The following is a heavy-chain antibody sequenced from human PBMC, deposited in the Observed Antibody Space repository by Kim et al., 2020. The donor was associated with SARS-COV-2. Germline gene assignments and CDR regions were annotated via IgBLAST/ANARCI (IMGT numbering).Heavy chain of an antibody. Sequence: GGSLRLSCAASGFTVSSNYMSWVRQAPGKGLEWVSVIYSGGSTYYADSVKGRFTISRDNSKNTLYLQMNSLRAEDTAVYYCARAKSVSGDDYYYYYGMDVWGQGTTVTVSS. CDR3: ARAKSVSGDDYYYYYGMDV. V-gene: IGHV3-53*01. CDR2: IYSGGST. J-gene: IGHJ6*02. CDR1: GFTVSSNY.